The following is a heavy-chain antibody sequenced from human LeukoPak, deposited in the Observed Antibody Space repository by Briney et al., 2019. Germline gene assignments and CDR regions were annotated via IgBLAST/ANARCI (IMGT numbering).Heavy chain of an antibody. CDR2: ISSSSSTI. CDR1: GFTFSSYS. CDR3: ARGRGVVPAAIGGPPDNWFDP. J-gene: IGHJ5*02. D-gene: IGHD2-2*01. Sequence: PGGSLRLSCAASGFTFSSYSMNWVRQAPGKGLEWVSYISSSSSTIYYADSVKGRFTISRDNAKNSLYLQMNSLRAEDTAVYYCARGRGVVPAAIGGPPDNWFDPWGQGTLVTVSS. V-gene: IGHV3-48*04.